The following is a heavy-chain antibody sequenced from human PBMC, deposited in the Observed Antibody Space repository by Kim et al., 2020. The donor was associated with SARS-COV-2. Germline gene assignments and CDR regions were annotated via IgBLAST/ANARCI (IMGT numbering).Heavy chain of an antibody. V-gene: IGHV4-59*13. CDR3: AIEGYYDSSGYYSHGAFDI. CDR1: GGSISSYY. D-gene: IGHD3-22*01. J-gene: IGHJ3*02. CDR2: IYYSGST. Sequence: SETLSLTCSVSGGSISSYYWSWIRQPPGKGLEWIGYIYYSGSTNYNPSLKSRVTISVDTSKKQLSLKLSSVTVADTAVYYFAIEGYYDSSGYYSHGAFDIWGQGTMVTVSS.